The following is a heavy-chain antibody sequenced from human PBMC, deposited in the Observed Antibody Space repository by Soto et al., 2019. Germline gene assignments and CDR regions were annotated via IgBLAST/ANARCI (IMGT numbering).Heavy chain of an antibody. CDR3: ARNMDYYYGRGSGNGHGV. Sequence: QVQLVQSAAEVKEPGDSVRVSCEASGYTFTAYYIHWVRQAPGQGLEWMGWINPKFGDTTYAQDCQGRVSMTRDMSISTVDMELSRLTSDDTAIYYCARNMDYYYGRGSGNGHGVWGQGTTVTVFS. D-gene: IGHD3-10*02. V-gene: IGHV1-2*02. CDR2: INPKFGDT. J-gene: IGHJ6*02. CDR1: GYTFTAYY.